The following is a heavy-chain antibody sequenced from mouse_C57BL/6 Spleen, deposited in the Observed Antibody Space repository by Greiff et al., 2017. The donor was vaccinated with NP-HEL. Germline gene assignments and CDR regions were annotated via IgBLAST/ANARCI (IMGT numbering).Heavy chain of an antibody. CDR3: ARRIYYGNHEGYFDV. CDR2: ISNGGGST. J-gene: IGHJ1*03. D-gene: IGHD2-1*01. V-gene: IGHV5-12*01. Sequence: EVQGVESGGGLVQPGGSLKLSCAASGFTFSDYYMYWVRQTPEKRLEWVAYISNGGGSTYYPDTVKGRFTISRDNAKNTLYLQMSRLKSEDTAMYYCARRIYYGNHEGYFDVWGTGTTVTVSS. CDR1: GFTFSDYY.